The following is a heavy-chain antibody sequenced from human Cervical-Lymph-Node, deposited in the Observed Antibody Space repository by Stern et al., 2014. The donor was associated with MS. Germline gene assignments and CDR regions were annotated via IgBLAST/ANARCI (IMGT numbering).Heavy chain of an antibody. D-gene: IGHD6-13*01. V-gene: IGHV4-31*03. J-gene: IGHJ4*02. Sequence: QVQLQESGPGLVKPSQTLSLICTVSGGSINNGSYYWDWIRQHPGKGLAGIWSIRRSGSTYYNPSLKSRVTISVDTSKNHFSVNLASVTAADTAVYYCAREGARGAAGSWGQGTLVTVSS. CDR2: IRRSGST. CDR3: AREGARGAAGS. CDR1: GGSINNGSYY.